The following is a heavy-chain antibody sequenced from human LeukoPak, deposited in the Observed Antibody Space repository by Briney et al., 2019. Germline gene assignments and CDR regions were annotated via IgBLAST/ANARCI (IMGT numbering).Heavy chain of an antibody. CDR2: ISYDGSNK. CDR1: GFTFSSYA. D-gene: IGHD6-13*01. Sequence: GGSLRLSCSASGFTFSSYAMHWVRQAPGKGLEWVAVISYDGSNKYYADSVKGRFTISRDNSKNTLYLQMNSLRAEDTAVYYCARGGETAAGISSFFDYWGQGTLVTVSS. V-gene: IGHV3-30-3*01. CDR3: ARGGETAAGISSFFDY. J-gene: IGHJ4*02.